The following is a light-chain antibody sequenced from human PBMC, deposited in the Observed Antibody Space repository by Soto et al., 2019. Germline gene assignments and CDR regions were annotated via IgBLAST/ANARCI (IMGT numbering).Light chain of an antibody. CDR1: SSDVGGYHY. CDR2: EVS. CDR3: SSYTSSRTLV. Sequence: QSALTQPASVSGSPGQSITISCTGTSSDVGGYHYVSWYQQHPGKAPKLMIYEVSNRPSGVSNRFSGSKSGNTASLTISGLQAEDEADYYCSSYTSSRTLVFGTGTKVTVL. J-gene: IGLJ1*01. V-gene: IGLV2-14*01.